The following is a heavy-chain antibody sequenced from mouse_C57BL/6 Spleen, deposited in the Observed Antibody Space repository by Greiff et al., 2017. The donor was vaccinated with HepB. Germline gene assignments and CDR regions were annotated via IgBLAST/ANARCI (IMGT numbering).Heavy chain of an antibody. J-gene: IGHJ3*01. Sequence: VHVKQSGTVLARPGASVKMSCKTSGYTFTSYWMHWVKQRPGQGLEWIGAIYPGNSDTSYNQKFKGKAKLTAVTSASTAYMELSSLTNEDSAVYYCTREGYYYGSSYEIAYWGQGTLVTVSA. CDR3: TREGYYYGSSYEIAY. CDR2: IYPGNSDT. CDR1: GYTFTSYW. D-gene: IGHD1-1*01. V-gene: IGHV1-5*01.